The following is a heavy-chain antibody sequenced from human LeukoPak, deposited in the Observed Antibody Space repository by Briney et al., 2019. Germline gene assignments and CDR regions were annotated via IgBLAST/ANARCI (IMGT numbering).Heavy chain of an antibody. J-gene: IGHJ4*02. CDR2: IDSEGNT. V-gene: IGHV4-39*07. D-gene: IGHD4-17*01. CDR1: GGSISSTGHC. Sequence: ASETLSLTCSVSGGSISSTGHCWGWIRQSPEKGLDWIGSIDSEGNTYYNPAVKSQVTMSVDTSKNQFSLKVTSMTAAETAVDYCARSATVTTGYFDYWGQGALVTVSS. CDR3: ARSATVTTGYFDY.